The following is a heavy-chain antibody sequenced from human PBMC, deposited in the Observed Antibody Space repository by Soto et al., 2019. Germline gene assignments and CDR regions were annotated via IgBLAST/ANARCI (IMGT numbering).Heavy chain of an antibody. CDR3: ARGPTTFGVVVYRIIDP. CDR2: VYYSGDT. CDR1: GGSISSSSYY. D-gene: IGHD3-3*01. V-gene: IGHV4-39*07. Sequence: PSETLSLTCTVSGGSISSSSYYWGWIRQPPGKGLEWIGNVYYSGDTNYNPSLKSRVTMSVDTSKNQFSLKLSSVTAADTAVYYCARGPTTFGVVVYRIIDPWGQGTLVTVSS. J-gene: IGHJ5*02.